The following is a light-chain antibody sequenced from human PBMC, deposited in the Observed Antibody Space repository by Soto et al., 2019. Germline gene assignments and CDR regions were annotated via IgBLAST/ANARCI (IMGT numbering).Light chain of an antibody. J-gene: IGKJ1*01. V-gene: IGKV3-20*01. CDR2: GAS. Sequence: EIVLTQSPGTLSLSTGERATLSCRASQSIRSNYVAWYQQKPGQGPRLLIYGASSRATGIPDRFSGSGSGTDFTLIISRLEPEDFAMYYCQQYGSSPRTFGQGTKV. CDR3: QQYGSSPRT. CDR1: QSIRSNY.